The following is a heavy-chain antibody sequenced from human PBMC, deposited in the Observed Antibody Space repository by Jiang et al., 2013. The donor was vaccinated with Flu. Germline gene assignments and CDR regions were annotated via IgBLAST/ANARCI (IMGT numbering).Heavy chain of an antibody. V-gene: IGHV3-21*04. CDR3: ARGGTVITRFLDY. CDR1: GFTFNDYS. Sequence: GLVNPGGSLRLSCAASGFTFNDYSIIWVRQAPGKGLEWVSAISSSSNSIFYVDSVKGRFTISRDNAQNSVFLQMDSLRAEDTAVYYCARGGTVITRFLDYWGQGTLVTVSS. D-gene: IGHD4-23*01. CDR2: ISSSSNSI. J-gene: IGHJ4*02.